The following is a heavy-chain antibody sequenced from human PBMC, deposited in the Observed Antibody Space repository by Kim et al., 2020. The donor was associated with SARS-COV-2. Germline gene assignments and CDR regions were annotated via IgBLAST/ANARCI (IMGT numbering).Heavy chain of an antibody. D-gene: IGHD3-3*01. V-gene: IGHV3-15*01. Sequence: APVKGRFTISREESKNTLYLQMNSLKTEDTAVYYCTTDGTIFGVVYFFDYWGQGTLVTVSS. J-gene: IGHJ4*02. CDR3: TTDGTIFGVVYFFDY.